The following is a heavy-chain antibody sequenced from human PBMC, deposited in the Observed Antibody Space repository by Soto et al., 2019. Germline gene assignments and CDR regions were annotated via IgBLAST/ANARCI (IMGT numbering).Heavy chain of an antibody. CDR3: ARASYCGDDCYQNFDY. D-gene: IGHD2-21*02. V-gene: IGHV1-69*06. Sequence: SVKVSCKASGGTYPITWVRQAPGQGLEWMGGIIPIFGTANYAQGFQGRVTITADKSTSTAYMELSSLTSEDTAVYYCARASYCGDDCYQNFDYWGQGTLVTVSS. CDR2: IIPIFGTA. J-gene: IGHJ4*02. CDR1: GGTYP.